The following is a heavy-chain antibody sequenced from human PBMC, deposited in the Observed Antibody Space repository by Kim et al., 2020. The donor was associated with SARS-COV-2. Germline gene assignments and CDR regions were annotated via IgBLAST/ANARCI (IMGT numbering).Heavy chain of an antibody. D-gene: IGHD3-9*01. V-gene: IGHV3-49*03. Sequence: GGSLRLSCTASGFTFGDYAMSWFRQAPGKGLEWVGFIRSKAYSGTTEYAASVKGRFTISRDDSKSIAYLQMNSLKTEDTAVYYCTRFHLRYFDWAYIDYWGQGTLVTVSS. J-gene: IGHJ4*02. CDR2: IRSKAYSGTT. CDR3: TRFHLRYFDWAYIDY. CDR1: GFTFGDYA.